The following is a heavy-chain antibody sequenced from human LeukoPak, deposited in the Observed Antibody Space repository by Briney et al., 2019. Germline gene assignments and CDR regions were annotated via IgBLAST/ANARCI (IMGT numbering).Heavy chain of an antibody. D-gene: IGHD3-3*01. V-gene: IGHV1-2*02. CDR3: ARGLLRGFLEWPSHFDY. CDR2: INPNSGGT. Sequence: AASVKVSCKASGYTFTGYYMHWVRQAPGQGLEWMGWINPNSGGTNYAQKFQGRVTMTRDTSISTAYMELSRLRSDDTAVYYCARGLLRGFLEWPSHFDYWGQGTLVTVSS. CDR1: GYTFTGYY. J-gene: IGHJ4*02.